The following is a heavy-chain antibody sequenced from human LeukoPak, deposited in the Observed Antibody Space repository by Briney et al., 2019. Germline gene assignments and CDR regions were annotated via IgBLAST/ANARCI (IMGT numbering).Heavy chain of an antibody. V-gene: IGHV3-53*01. J-gene: IGHJ4*02. CDR2: IYSAGYI. CDR1: GFPVSNNY. CDR3: ARAPFGSNWYFDY. D-gene: IGHD6-13*01. Sequence: GGSLRLSCAASGFPVSNNYMSWVRRAPGKGLEWVSVIYSAGYIYYADSVKGRFTISRDSSKNTLYLQMNNLRAEDTAVYYCARAPFGSNWYFDYWGQGTPVTVSS.